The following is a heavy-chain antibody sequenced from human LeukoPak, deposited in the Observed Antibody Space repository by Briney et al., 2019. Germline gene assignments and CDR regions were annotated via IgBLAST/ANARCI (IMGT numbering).Heavy chain of an antibody. D-gene: IGHD2-2*01. V-gene: IGHV4-39*07. CDR2: IYYSGST. Sequence: PSETLSLTCTVSGGSISSSSYYWGWIRQPPGKGLEWIGSIYYSGSTYYNPSLKSRVTISVDTSKNQFSLKLSSVTAADTAVYYCARDESLSRYFDYWGQGTLVTVSS. CDR3: ARDESLSRYFDY. J-gene: IGHJ4*02. CDR1: GGSISSSSYY.